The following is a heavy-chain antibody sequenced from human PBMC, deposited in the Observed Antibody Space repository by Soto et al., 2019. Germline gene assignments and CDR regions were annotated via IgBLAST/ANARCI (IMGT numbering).Heavy chain of an antibody. CDR3: ARRIWYSSSWYRSWFDP. CDR2: INHSGST. J-gene: IGHJ5*02. CDR1: GGSFSGYY. V-gene: IGHV4-34*01. Sequence: PSETLSLTCAVYGGSFSGYYWSWIRQPPGKGLERIGEINHSGSTNYNPSLKSRVTISVDTSKNQFSLKLSSVTAADTAVYYCARRIWYSSSWYRSWFDPWGQGTLVTVSS. D-gene: IGHD6-13*01.